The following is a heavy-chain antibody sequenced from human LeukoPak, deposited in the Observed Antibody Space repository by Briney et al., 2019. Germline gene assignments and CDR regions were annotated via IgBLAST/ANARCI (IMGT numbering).Heavy chain of an antibody. CDR3: ARGGSYLSAFDI. Sequence: GGSLRLSCAASGFTFSSYSMNWVRQAPGRGLEWVSSISSSSSYIYYADSVKGRFTISRDNAKNSLYLQMNSLRAEDTAVYYCARGGSYLSAFDIWGQGTMVTVSS. CDR1: GFTFSSYS. D-gene: IGHD1-26*01. CDR2: ISSSSSYI. J-gene: IGHJ3*02. V-gene: IGHV3-21*01.